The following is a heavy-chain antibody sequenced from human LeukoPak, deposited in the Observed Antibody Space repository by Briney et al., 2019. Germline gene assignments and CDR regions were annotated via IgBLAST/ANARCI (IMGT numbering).Heavy chain of an antibody. CDR2: NYYSGST. D-gene: IGHD4-17*01. CDR1: GGSISSYY. CDR3: AKGPDYGDYARPDYYYYGMDV. J-gene: IGHJ6*02. Sequence: SETLSLTCTVSGGSISSYYWSWIRQPPGKGLEWIGYNYYSGSTNYNPSLKSRVTISVDTSKNQFSLKLSSVTAADTAVYYCAKGPDYGDYARPDYYYYGMDVWGQGTTVTVSS. V-gene: IGHV4-59*01.